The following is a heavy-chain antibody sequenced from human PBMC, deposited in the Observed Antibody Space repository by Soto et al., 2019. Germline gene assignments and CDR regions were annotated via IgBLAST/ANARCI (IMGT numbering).Heavy chain of an antibody. Sequence: QVQLVESGGGVVQPGRSLRLSCAASGFTFSSHAIHWVRQAPGKGLEWVALIGYDGTNKYYADSVKGRFTISRDNSKNTLYLQMNSLRPEDTAVYYCAGDFDYWGQGTLVTVSS. V-gene: IGHV3-30-3*01. CDR3: AGDFDY. CDR2: IGYDGTNK. J-gene: IGHJ4*02. CDR1: GFTFSSHA.